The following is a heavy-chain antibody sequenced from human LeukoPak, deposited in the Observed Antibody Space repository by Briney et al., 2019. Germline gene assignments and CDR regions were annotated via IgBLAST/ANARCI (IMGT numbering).Heavy chain of an antibody. CDR2: ISNNGGTI. V-gene: IGHV3-48*03. J-gene: IGHJ4*02. Sequence: GGSLRLSCAASGFTFSGYEMNGVRQAPGKGLEWVSYISNNGGTISYADSVKGRFTISRDNAKNSLFLQMNSLRAEDTAVYYCARDAYTYGMVFDYWGQGTLVTVSS. CDR3: ARDAYTYGMVFDY. D-gene: IGHD5-18*01. CDR1: GFTFSGYE.